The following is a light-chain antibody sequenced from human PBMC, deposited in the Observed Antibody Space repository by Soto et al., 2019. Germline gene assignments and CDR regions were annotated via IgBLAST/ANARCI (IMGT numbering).Light chain of an antibody. CDR2: DAS. CDR1: QSISSW. V-gene: IGKV1-5*01. J-gene: IGKJ2*01. Sequence: MRQSPATLSASVGDRVTITCRASQSISSWLAWYQQKPGKAPKLLIYDASSLESGVPSRFSGSGSGTEFTLTISSLQPDDFATYYCQQYNSYSYTFGQGTKLEIK. CDR3: QQYNSYSYT.